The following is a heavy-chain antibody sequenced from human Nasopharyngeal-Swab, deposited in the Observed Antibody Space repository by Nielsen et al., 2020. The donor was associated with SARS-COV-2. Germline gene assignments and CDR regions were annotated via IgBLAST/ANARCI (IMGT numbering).Heavy chain of an antibody. CDR1: GASITSGGYY. CDR2: IYYSGNT. J-gene: IGHJ4*02. V-gene: IGHV4-31*03. Sequence: SETLSLTCTVSGASITSGGYYWSWIRHLPGRGLEWIGYIYYSGNTFYNPSLKSRVTMSVDTSENQFSLNLNSVTAAVTAVYYCARGWAGHYFDYWGQGTLVTVSS. CDR3: ARGWAGHYFDY. D-gene: IGHD1-26*01.